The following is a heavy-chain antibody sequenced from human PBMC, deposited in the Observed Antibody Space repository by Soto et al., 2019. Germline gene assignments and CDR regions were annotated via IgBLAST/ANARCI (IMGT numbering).Heavy chain of an antibody. D-gene: IGHD2-21*01. V-gene: IGHV1-69*11. CDR3: ARRRYCGYDCYHKHYYGMDV. CDR1: GDTFSSYA. Sequence: QVQLVQSGAELKKTGSSVKVSCRASGDTFSSYAVNWVRQAPGRGLEWMGRIITVLGTTDYAQNFKGRLTITAEVSTKTVYMELSRLRSEDTAVYYCARRRYCGYDCYHKHYYGMDVWGQGTTVTVAS. J-gene: IGHJ6*02. CDR2: IITVLGTT.